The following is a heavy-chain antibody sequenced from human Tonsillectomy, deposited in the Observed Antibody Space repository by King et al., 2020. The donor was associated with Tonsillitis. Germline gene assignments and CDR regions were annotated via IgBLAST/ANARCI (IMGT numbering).Heavy chain of an antibody. V-gene: IGHV4-59*08. J-gene: IGHJ4*02. CDR2: IYSSGGT. Sequence: VQLQESGPGLAKPSETLSLTCTVSGGSIRSHYWSWFRQPPGKGLEGIGYIYSSGGTNYNPSLNSRVTISVDTSKNQFSLKLSSVTAADTAVYYCARLLPEYSRSAGCFDYWGQGTLVTVSS. D-gene: IGHD6-6*01. CDR3: ARLLPEYSRSAGCFDY. CDR1: GGSIRSHY.